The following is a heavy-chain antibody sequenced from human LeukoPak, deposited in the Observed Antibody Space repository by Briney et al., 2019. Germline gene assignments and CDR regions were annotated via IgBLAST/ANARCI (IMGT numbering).Heavy chain of an antibody. CDR2: INHSGST. V-gene: IGHV4-34*01. J-gene: IGHJ4*02. CDR3: ASVPIAVAGRGLFDY. CDR1: GGSFSGYY. D-gene: IGHD6-19*01. Sequence: SETLSLTCAVYGGSFSGYYWSWIRQPPGKGLEWIGEINHSGSTNYNPSLKSRVTISVDTSKNQLSLKLSSVTAADTAVYYCASVPIAVAGRGLFDYWGQGTLVTVSS.